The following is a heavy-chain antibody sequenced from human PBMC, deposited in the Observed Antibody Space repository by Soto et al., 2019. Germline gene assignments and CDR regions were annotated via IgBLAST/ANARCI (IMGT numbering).Heavy chain of an antibody. V-gene: IGHV4-31*03. CDR1: GGSISSGGYY. CDR2: IYYSGST. CDR3: ARVSTVTTFDY. J-gene: IGHJ4*02. Sequence: SETLSLTCTVSGGSISSGGYYWSWIRQHPGKGLEWIGYIYYSGSTYYNPSLKSRVTISVDTSKNQFSLKLSSVTAADTAVYYCARVSTVTTFDYWGQGTLVTVSS. D-gene: IGHD4-17*01.